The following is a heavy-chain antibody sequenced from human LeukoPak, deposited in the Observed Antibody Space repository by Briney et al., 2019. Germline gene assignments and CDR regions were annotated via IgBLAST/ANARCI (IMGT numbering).Heavy chain of an antibody. J-gene: IGHJ4*02. Sequence: PGGSLRLSCAASGFTVSRNSMTWVRQAPGKGLEWVSVIYSGGSTYYADSVKGRFTISRDNSKNTLYLQMNSLRAEDTAVYYCARATDSNYFDYWGQGTLVTVPS. CDR1: GFTVSRNS. CDR2: IYSGGST. CDR3: ARATDSNYFDY. V-gene: IGHV3-53*01. D-gene: IGHD3-22*01.